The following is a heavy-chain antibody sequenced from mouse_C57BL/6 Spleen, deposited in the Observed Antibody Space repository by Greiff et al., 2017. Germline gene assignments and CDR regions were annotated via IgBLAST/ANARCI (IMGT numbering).Heavy chain of an antibody. D-gene: IGHD2-12*01. CDR3: ARPNDSNDVDAMDY. V-gene: IGHV1-9*01. CDR2: IFPGSGST. CDR1: GYTFTGYW. Sequence: QVQLQQPGAELMKPGASVKLSCKASGYTFTGYWIEWVKQRPGHGLEWIGEIFPGSGSTNYNEKFKGKATFTADTASNTAYMQLSSLTTKDSAIDYCARPNDSNDVDAMDYWGQGTSVTVSS. J-gene: IGHJ4*01.